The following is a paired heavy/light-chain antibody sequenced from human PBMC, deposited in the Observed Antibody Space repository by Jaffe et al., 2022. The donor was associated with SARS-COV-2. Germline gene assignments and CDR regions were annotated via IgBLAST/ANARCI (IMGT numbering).Light chain of an antibody. CDR2: LGS. J-gene: IGKJ2*01. V-gene: IGKV2-28*01. Sequence: DIVMTQSPLSLPVTPGEPASISCRSSQSLLDSDGYNYLDWYLQKPGQSPQVLIYLGSNRASGVPDRFSGSGSGSDFTLKISRVEAEDVGVYYCMQALQTPYTFGQGTKLEIK. CDR3: MQALQTPYT. CDR1: QSLLDSDGYNY.
Heavy chain of an antibody. J-gene: IGHJ3*02. Sequence: VQLQESGPGLVKPSQTLSLTCTVSGGSISSGSYYWSWIRQPAGKGLEWIGRIYPTGNTNYNPSLTSRVTISVDTSKNQFSLKMSSVTAADTAVYYCARTLLPATMGAFDIWGLGTMVTVSS. CDR1: GGSISSGSYY. V-gene: IGHV4-61*02. D-gene: IGHD2-2*01. CDR2: IYPTGNT. CDR3: ARTLLPATMGAFDI.